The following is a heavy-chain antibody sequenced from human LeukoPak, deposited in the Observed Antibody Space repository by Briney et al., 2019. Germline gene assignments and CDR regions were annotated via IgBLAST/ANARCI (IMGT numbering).Heavy chain of an antibody. CDR3: ASEAAYCGGDCYPSYFDY. D-gene: IGHD2-21*02. CDR2: ISYDGSNK. CDR1: GFTFSSYS. V-gene: IGHV3-30*03. Sequence: GGSLRLSCAASGFTFSSYSMHWVRQAPGKGLDWVAVISYDGSNKYYADSVKGRFTISRDNSKNTVYLQMNSLRAEDTAVYYCASEAAYCGGDCYPSYFDYWGQGTLVTVSS. J-gene: IGHJ4*02.